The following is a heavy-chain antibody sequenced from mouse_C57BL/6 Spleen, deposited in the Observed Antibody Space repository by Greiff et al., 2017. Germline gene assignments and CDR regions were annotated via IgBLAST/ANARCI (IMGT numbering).Heavy chain of an antibody. Sequence: QVQLQQPGAELVRPGSSVKLSCKASGYTFTSYWMDWVKQRPGQGLEWIGNIYPSDSETHYNQKFKDKATLTVDKSSSTGYMQLSSLTSEDSAVYYCARRGDYRYFDYWGKGTTLTVAS. D-gene: IGHD2-4*01. J-gene: IGHJ2*01. CDR1: GYTFTSYW. CDR2: IYPSDSET. V-gene: IGHV1-61*01. CDR3: ARRGDYRYFDY.